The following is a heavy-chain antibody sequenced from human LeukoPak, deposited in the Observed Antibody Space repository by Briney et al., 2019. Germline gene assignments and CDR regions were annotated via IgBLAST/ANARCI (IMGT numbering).Heavy chain of an antibody. Sequence: GESLKISFKGSGYSFTTYWIGWVRPMPGKGLEWMGIIYPGDSDTRYSPSFQGQVTISADKSISTAYLQWSSLKASDTAMYYCARHVTMVRGIIFYYYGMDVWGQGTTVTVSS. CDR3: ARHVTMVRGIIFYYYGMDV. CDR2: IYPGDSDT. D-gene: IGHD3-10*01. CDR1: GYSFTTYW. V-gene: IGHV5-51*01. J-gene: IGHJ6*02.